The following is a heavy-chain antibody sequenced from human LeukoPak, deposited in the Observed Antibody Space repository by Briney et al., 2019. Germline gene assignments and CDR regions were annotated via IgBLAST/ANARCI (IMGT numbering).Heavy chain of an antibody. CDR1: GGTFSSYA. J-gene: IGHJ4*02. CDR2: IIPIFGTA. CDR3: ARDLYSSSWAKKAFTYYFDY. V-gene: IGHV1-69*13. Sequence: SVKVSCKASGGTFSSYAISWVRQAPGQGLEWMGGIIPIFGTANYAQKFQGRVTITADESTSTAYMELSSLRSEDTAVYYCARDLYSSSWAKKAFTYYFDYWGQGTLVTVSS. D-gene: IGHD6-13*01.